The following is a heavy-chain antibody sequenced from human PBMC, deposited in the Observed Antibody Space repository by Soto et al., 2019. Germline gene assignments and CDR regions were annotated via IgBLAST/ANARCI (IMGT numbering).Heavy chain of an antibody. D-gene: IGHD2-21*02. CDR1: GFTFSSYA. J-gene: IGHJ4*02. CDR3: AKMRDMVVTANFDY. CDR2: ISGSGGST. V-gene: IGHV3-23*01. Sequence: HPGGSLRLSCAASGFTFSSYAMSWVRQAPGKGLEWVSAISGSGGSTYYADSVKGRFTISRDNSKNTLYLQMNSLRAEDTAVYYCAKMRDMVVTANFDYWGQGTLVTVYS.